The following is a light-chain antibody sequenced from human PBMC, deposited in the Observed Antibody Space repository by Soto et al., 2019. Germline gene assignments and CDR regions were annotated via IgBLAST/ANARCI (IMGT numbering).Light chain of an antibody. Sequence: IMLTQSPATLSLSQGERATLSCRASLSIFTSLACYQQRPGKAPRLLIYGASSRATGIPERFSGSGSGTDFSLTISRLEPEDFAVYYCQQYGSSPRTFGQGTKVDIK. V-gene: IGKV3-20*01. CDR1: LSIFTS. J-gene: IGKJ1*01. CDR3: QQYGSSPRT. CDR2: GAS.